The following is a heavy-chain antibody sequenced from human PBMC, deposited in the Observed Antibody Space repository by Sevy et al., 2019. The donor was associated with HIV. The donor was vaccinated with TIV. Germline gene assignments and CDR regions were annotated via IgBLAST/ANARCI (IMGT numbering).Heavy chain of an antibody. Sequence: SQTLSLTCAISGDTVSSDSAAWNWIRQSVARGLEWLGRRYYRSTWHKDYATSLNSRMTINPDTSKNQFSLQLKSVTPEDTAVYYCARDHNFVLDFWGQGILVTVSS. CDR3: ARDHNFVLDF. CDR1: GDTVSSDSAA. CDR2: RYYRSTWHK. J-gene: IGHJ4*02. V-gene: IGHV6-1*01. D-gene: IGHD1-20*01.